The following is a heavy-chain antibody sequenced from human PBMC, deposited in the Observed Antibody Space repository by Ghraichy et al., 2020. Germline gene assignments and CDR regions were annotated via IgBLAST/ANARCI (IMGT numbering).Heavy chain of an antibody. Sequence: GGSLRLSCTASGFTFGDYAMSWVRQAPGKGLEWVGFIRSKAYGGTTEYAASVKGRFTISRDDSKSIAYLQMNSLKTEDTAVYYCTQERVVVPAAILRDYYYMDVWGKGTTVTVSS. CDR1: GFTFGDYA. J-gene: IGHJ6*03. CDR3: TQERVVVPAAILRDYYYMDV. CDR2: IRSKAYGGTT. D-gene: IGHD2-2*01. V-gene: IGHV3-49*04.